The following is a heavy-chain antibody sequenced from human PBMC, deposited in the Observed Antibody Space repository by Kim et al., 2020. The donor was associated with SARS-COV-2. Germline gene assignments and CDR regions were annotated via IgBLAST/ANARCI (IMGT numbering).Heavy chain of an antibody. CDR2: INHSGST. CDR3: ARLTPYYYDSSGYSHGAFDI. V-gene: IGHV4-34*01. CDR1: GGSFSGYY. D-gene: IGHD3-22*01. J-gene: IGHJ3*02. Sequence: SETLSLTCAVYGGSFSGYYWSWIRQPPGKGLEWIGEINHSGSTNYNPSLKSRVTISVDTSKNQFSLKLSSVTAADTAVYYCARLTPYYYDSSGYSHGAFDIWGQGTMVTVSS.